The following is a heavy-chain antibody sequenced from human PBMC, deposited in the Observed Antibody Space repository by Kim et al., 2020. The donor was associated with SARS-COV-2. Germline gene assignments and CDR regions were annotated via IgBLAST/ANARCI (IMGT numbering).Heavy chain of an antibody. CDR2: IYPGDSDT. J-gene: IGHJ4*02. CDR1: GYSFTSYW. D-gene: IGHD3-9*01. CDR3: ARASPYDILTGYYFSAAADYFDY. V-gene: IGHV5-51*01. Sequence: GESLKISCKGSGYSFTSYWIGWVRQMPGKGLEWMGIIYPGDSDTRYSPSFQGQVTISADKSISTAYLQWSSLKASDTAMYYCARASPYDILTGYYFSAAADYFDYWGQGTLVTVSS.